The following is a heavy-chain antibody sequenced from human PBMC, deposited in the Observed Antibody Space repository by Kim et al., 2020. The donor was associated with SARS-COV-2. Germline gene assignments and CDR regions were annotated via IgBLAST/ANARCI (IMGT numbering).Heavy chain of an antibody. CDR2: ISYDGSNK. CDR3: ARGRWGLRLVVGAFDI. Sequence: GGSLRLSCAASGFTFSSYAMHWVRQAPGKGLEWVAVISYDGSNKYYADSVKGRFTISRDNSKNTLYLQMNSLRAEDTAVYYCARGRWGLRLVVGAFDIWG. CDR1: GFTFSSYA. D-gene: IGHD5-12*01. J-gene: IGHJ3*02. V-gene: IGHV3-30-3*01.